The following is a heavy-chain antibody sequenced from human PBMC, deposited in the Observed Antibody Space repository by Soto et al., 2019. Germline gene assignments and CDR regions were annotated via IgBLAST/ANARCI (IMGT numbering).Heavy chain of an antibody. CDR3: ARSPLGYDYVRQTWREVGDSFDI. V-gene: IGHV4-34*12. J-gene: IGHJ3*02. CDR2: LIHGGST. CDR1: GASLGGFH. D-gene: IGHD3-16*01. Sequence: LSLTCAIYGASLGGFHWAWLRQAPGKGLEWIGELIHGGSTNYNPSLKSRVSFSLDTSKNQFSLHLMSVTAADTAVYYCARSPLGYDYVRQTWREVGDSFDIWGRGTMVTVSS.